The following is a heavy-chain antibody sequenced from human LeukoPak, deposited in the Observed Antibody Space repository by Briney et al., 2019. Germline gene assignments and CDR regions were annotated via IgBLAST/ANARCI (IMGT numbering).Heavy chain of an antibody. CDR2: IYSGGST. V-gene: IGHV3-53*01. CDR3: ARLTDYYDSLGRAFDI. Sequence: PGGSLRLSCAASGFTVSSNYMSWVRQAPGKGLEWVSVIYSGGSTYYADSVKGRFTISRDNSKNTLYLQMNSLRAEDTAVYYCARLTDYYDSLGRAFDIWGQGTMVTVSS. CDR1: GFTVSSNY. D-gene: IGHD3-22*01. J-gene: IGHJ3*02.